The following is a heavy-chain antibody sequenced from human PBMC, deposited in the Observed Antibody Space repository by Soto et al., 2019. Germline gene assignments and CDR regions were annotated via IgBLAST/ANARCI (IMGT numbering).Heavy chain of an antibody. CDR3: ARDVGESSGSPLDY. CDR1: GFTFSNYG. J-gene: IGHJ4*02. CDR2: IWYDGSNK. Sequence: VQLVESGGGVVQPGRSLRLSCAVSGFTFSNYGMHWVRQAPGKGLEWVAVIWYDGSNKYYVDSVKGRFTISRDNSKNTLYLQMNSLRGEDTAIYYCARDVGESSGSPLDYWGQGTLVTVSS. V-gene: IGHV3-33*01. D-gene: IGHD6-19*01.